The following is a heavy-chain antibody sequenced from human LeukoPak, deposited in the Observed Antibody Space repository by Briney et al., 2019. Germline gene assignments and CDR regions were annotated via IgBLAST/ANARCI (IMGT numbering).Heavy chain of an antibody. CDR3: ARRVGFYGSGSLNYFDP. J-gene: IGHJ5*01. V-gene: IGHV4-59*01. Sequence: PSETLSLTCTVSGGSITNYYWSWIRQPPGKGLEWIGYIYYSGSTNYNPSLKSRVTISVDTSTNQFSLKLSSVTAADTAVYFCARRVGFYGSGSLNYFDPWGQGILVSVSS. CDR2: IYYSGST. D-gene: IGHD3-10*01. CDR1: GGSITNYY.